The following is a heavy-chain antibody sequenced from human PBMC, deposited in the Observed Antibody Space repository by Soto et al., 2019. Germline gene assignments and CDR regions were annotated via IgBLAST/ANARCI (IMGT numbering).Heavy chain of an antibody. CDR1: GFTFSSYS. CDR3: ARDRGYYYDSSGYATFDY. D-gene: IGHD3-22*01. Sequence: GGSLRLSCAASGFTFSSYSMNWVRQAPGKGLEWVSYISSSSTIYYADSVKGRFTISRDNAKNSLYLQMNSLRDEDTAVYYCARDRGYYYDSSGYATFDYWGQGTLVTVSS. V-gene: IGHV3-48*02. CDR2: ISSSSTI. J-gene: IGHJ4*02.